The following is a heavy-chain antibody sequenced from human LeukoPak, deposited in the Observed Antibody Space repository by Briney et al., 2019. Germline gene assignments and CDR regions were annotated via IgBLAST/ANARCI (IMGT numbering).Heavy chain of an antibody. CDR3: ARQPTNYDFWSGYYTPIYFDY. D-gene: IGHD3-3*01. V-gene: IGHV4-59*06. CDR1: GGSISSYY. J-gene: IGHJ4*02. Sequence: SEPLSLTCTVSGGSISSYYWSWIRQPPGKGLEWIGYIYYSGSTYYNPSLKSRVTISVDTSKNQFSLKLSSVTAADTAVYYCARQPTNYDFWSGYYTPIYFDYWGQGTLVTVSS. CDR2: IYYSGST.